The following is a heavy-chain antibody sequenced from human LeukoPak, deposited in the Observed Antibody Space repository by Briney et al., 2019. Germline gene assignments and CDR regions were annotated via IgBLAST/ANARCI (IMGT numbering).Heavy chain of an antibody. CDR3: ARGPRWLGRERPQYYYYMDV. CDR1: RFTFSSYS. V-gene: IGHV3-21*06. D-gene: IGHD6-19*01. J-gene: IGHJ6*03. Sequence: GGSLRLSCAASRFTFSSYSMNWVRQAPGKGLEWVSYIGSSRSYIYYADSVKGRFTISRDNAKNSLYLQMNSLRPEDTAIYYCARGPRWLGRERPQYYYYMDVWGKGTTVTISS. CDR2: IGSSRSYI.